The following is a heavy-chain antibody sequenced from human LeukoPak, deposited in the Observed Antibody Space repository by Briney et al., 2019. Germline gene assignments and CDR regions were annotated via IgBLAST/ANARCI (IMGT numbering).Heavy chain of an antibody. CDR2: IVVGSGNT. V-gene: IGHV1-58*01. CDR3: AADQYYYDSSGYSYYFDY. J-gene: IGHJ4*02. CDR1: GFTFTSSA. D-gene: IGHD3-22*01. Sequence: GAPVKVSCKASGFTFTSSAVQWVRQARGQRLEWIGWIVVGSGNTNYAQKFQERVTITRDMSTSTAYMEPSSLRSEDTAVYYCAADQYYYDSSGYSYYFDYWGQGTLVTV.